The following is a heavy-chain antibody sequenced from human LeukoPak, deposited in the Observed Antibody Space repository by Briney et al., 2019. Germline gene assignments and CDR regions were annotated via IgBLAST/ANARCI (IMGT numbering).Heavy chain of an antibody. CDR2: ISAYNGNT. Sequence: ASVKVSCKASGGTFSSYAISWVRQAPGQGLEWMGWISAYNGNTNYAQKLQGRVTMTTDTSTSTAYMELSSLRSEDTAVYYCARVRGADYFDYWGQGTLVTASS. CDR1: GGTFSSYA. J-gene: IGHJ4*02. CDR3: ARVRGADYFDY. V-gene: IGHV1-18*01. D-gene: IGHD3-16*01.